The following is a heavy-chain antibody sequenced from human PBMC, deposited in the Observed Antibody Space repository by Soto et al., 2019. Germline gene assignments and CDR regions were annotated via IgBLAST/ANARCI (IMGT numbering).Heavy chain of an antibody. Sequence: GGSLRLSCAASGFTFSSYGMHWVRQAPGKGLEWVANIKQDGSEKYYVDSVKGRFTISRDNAKNSLYLQMNSLRAEDTAVYYCARAIAVAGTCDAFDIWGQGTMVTVSS. CDR2: IKQDGSEK. J-gene: IGHJ3*02. D-gene: IGHD6-19*01. CDR1: GFTFSSYG. CDR3: ARAIAVAGTCDAFDI. V-gene: IGHV3-7*01.